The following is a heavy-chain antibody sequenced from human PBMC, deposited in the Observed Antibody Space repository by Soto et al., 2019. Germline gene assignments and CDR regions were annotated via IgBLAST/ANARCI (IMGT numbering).Heavy chain of an antibody. D-gene: IGHD4-4*01. CDR3: ASGLQFGWFDP. J-gene: IGHJ5*02. Sequence: KPSETLSLTCTVSGGSVSSGSYYWSWIRQPPGKGLEWIGYIYYSGSTNYNPSLKSRVTISVDTSKNQFSLKLSSVTAADTAVYYCASGLQFGWFDPWGQGTMVTVSS. V-gene: IGHV4-61*01. CDR1: GGSVSSGSYY. CDR2: IYYSGST.